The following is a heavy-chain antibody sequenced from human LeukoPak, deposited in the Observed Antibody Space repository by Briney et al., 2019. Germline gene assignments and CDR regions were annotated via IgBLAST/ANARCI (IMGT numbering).Heavy chain of an antibody. D-gene: IGHD1-26*01. CDR3: ASSSGSYLYYFDY. Sequence: PWETLSLTCTVSGGSISSSYYYWGWSRQHPGKGLEWIGYIYYSGSTYYNPSLKSRVTISVDTSKNQFSLKLSSVTAADTAVYYCASSSGSYLYYFDYWGQGTLVTVSS. CDR2: IYYSGST. J-gene: IGHJ4*02. CDR1: GGSISSSYYY. V-gene: IGHV4-31*03.